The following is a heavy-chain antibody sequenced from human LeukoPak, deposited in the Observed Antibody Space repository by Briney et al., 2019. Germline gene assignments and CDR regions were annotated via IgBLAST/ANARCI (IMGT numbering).Heavy chain of an antibody. J-gene: IGHJ4*02. D-gene: IGHD1-26*01. CDR2: IYPGDSDT. V-gene: IGHV5-51*01. Sequence: GIIYPGDSDTRYSPSFQGQVTISADKSISTAYLQWSSLKASDTAMYYCARLSSGKLGVADYWGQGTLVTVSS. CDR3: ARLSSGKLGVADY.